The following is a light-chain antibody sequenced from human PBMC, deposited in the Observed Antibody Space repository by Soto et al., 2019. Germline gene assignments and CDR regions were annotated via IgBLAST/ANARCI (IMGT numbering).Light chain of an antibody. Sequence: QSALTQPASVSGSPGQSITISCTGTSSDVGGYNYVSWYQQHPGKAPKLMIYDVSNRPSGVSNRFSGSKSGITASLTISGPQAEDEADYYCSSYTSSSPLEVFGGGTQLTVL. CDR3: SSYTSSSPLEV. V-gene: IGLV2-14*01. CDR2: DVS. J-gene: IGLJ2*01. CDR1: SSDVGGYNY.